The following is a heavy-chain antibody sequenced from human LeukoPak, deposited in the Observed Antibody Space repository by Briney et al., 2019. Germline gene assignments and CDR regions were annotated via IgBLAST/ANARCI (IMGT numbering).Heavy chain of an antibody. J-gene: IGHJ3*02. CDR3: AKGSRSLSGSSGYYYSGAFDI. V-gene: IGHV3-30*18. CDR2: ISYDGSYK. CDR1: GFTFSSYG. D-gene: IGHD3-22*01. Sequence: GGSLRLSCAASGFTFSSYGMHWVRQAPGKGLEWVAVISYDGSYKYYADSVKGRFTISRDNSKNTLYLQMNSLRTEDTAVYYCAKGSRSLSGSSGYYYSGAFDIWGQGTMVTVSS.